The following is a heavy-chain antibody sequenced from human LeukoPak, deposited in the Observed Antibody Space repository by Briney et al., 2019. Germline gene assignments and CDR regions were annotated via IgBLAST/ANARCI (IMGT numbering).Heavy chain of an antibody. CDR3: AKDPVTYYYGSGSYYY. D-gene: IGHD3-10*01. V-gene: IGHV3-23*01. CDR1: GFTFSSYA. Sequence: GGSLRLSCAASGFTFSSYAMSWVRQAPGKGLEWVSAISGSGGSTYYADSVKGRFTISRDNSKNTLYLQMNSLRAEDTVVYYCAKDPVTYYYGSGSYYYWGQGTLVTVSS. CDR2: ISGSGGST. J-gene: IGHJ4*02.